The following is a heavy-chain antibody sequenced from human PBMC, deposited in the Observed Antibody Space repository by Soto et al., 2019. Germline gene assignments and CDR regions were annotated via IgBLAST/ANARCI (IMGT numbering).Heavy chain of an antibody. Sequence: QVQLVQSGAEVMKPGSSVKVSCKASGGTFSSYTISWVRQAPGQGLEWMGRIIPILGIANYAQKFQGRVTITADKSTSTAYMELSSLRSEDTAVYYCARDGIAAAGTLDYWGQGTLVTVSS. J-gene: IGHJ4*02. V-gene: IGHV1-69*08. CDR1: GGTFSSYT. D-gene: IGHD6-13*01. CDR3: ARDGIAAAGTLDY. CDR2: IIPILGIA.